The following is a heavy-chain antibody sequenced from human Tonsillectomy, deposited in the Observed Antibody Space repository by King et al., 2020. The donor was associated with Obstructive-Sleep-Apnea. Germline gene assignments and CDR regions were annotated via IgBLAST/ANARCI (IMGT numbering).Heavy chain of an antibody. CDR1: GFTSSSYS. CDR2: ISSTSSYI. Sequence: VQLVESGGGLVKPGGSLRLSCAASGFTSSSYSMNWVRQAPGKGLEWVSSISSTSSYIYYADSVKGRFTISRDNAKNSLYLQVSSLSAEDTAVYYCAREFHIAAATDYYYYGLDVWGQGTTVTVSS. J-gene: IGHJ6*02. CDR3: AREFHIAAATDYYYYGLDV. V-gene: IGHV3-21*01. D-gene: IGHD6-13*01.